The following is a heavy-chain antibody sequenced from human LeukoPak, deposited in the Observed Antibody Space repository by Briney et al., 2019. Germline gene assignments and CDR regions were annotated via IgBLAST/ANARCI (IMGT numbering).Heavy chain of an antibody. CDR1: GFTFSSYS. CDR3: AKGTSGGYYSNFGY. CDR2: ISSSSSYI. Sequence: PGGSLRLSCAASGFTFSSYSMNWVRQAPGKGLEWVSSISSSSSYIYYADSVKGRFTISRDNAKNSLYLQMNSLRAEDTAVYYCAKGTSGGYYSNFGYWGQGTLVTVSS. J-gene: IGHJ4*02. D-gene: IGHD1-26*01. V-gene: IGHV3-21*01.